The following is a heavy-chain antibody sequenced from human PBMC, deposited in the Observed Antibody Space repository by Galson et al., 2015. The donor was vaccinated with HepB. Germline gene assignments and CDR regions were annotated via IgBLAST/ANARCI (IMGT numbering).Heavy chain of an antibody. J-gene: IGHJ1*01. Sequence: SLRLSCAASGFTFDDYGISWVRQAPGKGLEWVSGINWNGGSAGYADSVEGRFTISRDNAKNSLYLQMNSLRAEDTALYYCAREATYSSGWNEYFQHWGQGTLVTVSS. D-gene: IGHD6-19*01. CDR3: AREATYSSGWNEYFQH. V-gene: IGHV3-20*04. CDR1: GFTFDDYG. CDR2: INWNGGSA.